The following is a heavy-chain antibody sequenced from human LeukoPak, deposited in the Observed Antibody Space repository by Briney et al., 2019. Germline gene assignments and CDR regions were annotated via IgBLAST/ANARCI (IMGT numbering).Heavy chain of an antibody. Sequence: GGSLRLSCAASGFTFSSYELTWVRQAPGKGPEWISFIDTNGRMIYYADSEKGRFTISIDNAKSSVYLQMNSLRAEDTAIYYCARVGTSYYYDGLPYWGRGTLVTVSS. J-gene: IGHJ4*02. D-gene: IGHD3-22*01. CDR3: ARVGTSYYYDGLPY. V-gene: IGHV3-48*03. CDR1: GFTFSSYE. CDR2: IDTNGRMI.